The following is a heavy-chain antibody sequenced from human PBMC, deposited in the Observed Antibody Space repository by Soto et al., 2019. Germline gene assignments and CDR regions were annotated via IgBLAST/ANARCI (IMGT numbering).Heavy chain of an antibody. CDR1: RFSFYDYA. CDR2: ISWNSGSI. V-gene: IGHV3-9*01. CDR3: AKDIATAGYSSGLGFMDV. J-gene: IGHJ6*04. D-gene: IGHD6-19*01. Sequence: GGSLRLSCAASRFSFYDYAIHWVRQSPGKGLEWVSGISWNSGSIGYADSVNGRFTISRDNAKNSLYLQMNSLRAEDTALYYCAKDIATAGYSSGLGFMDVWGEGTTVTVSS.